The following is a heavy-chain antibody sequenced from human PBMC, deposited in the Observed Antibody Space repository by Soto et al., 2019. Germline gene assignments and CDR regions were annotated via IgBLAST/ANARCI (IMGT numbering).Heavy chain of an antibody. J-gene: IGHJ3*02. D-gene: IGHD3-22*01. CDR2: IIPIFGTA. CDR3: ARGSDYYDSSGYYQDAFDI. V-gene: IGHV1-69*13. CDR1: GGTFSSHA. Sequence: GASVKVSCKASGGTFSSHAISWVRQAPGQGLEWMGGIIPIFGTANYAQKFQGRVTITADESTSTAYMELSSLRSEDTAVYYCARGSDYYDSSGYYQDAFDIWGQGTMVTVSS.